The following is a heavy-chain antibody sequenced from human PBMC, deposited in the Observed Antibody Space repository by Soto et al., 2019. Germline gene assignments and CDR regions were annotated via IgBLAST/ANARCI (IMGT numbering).Heavy chain of an antibody. Sequence: EVQLVESGGGLVKPGGSLRLSCAASGFTFSSYSMNWVRQAPGKGLEWVSSISSSSSYIYYADSVKGRFTISRDNAKNSLYLQMNSLRAEDTAVYYCARATTVTKTNYYYYYMDVWGKGTTVTVSS. CDR2: ISSSSSYI. D-gene: IGHD4-17*01. CDR3: ARATTVTKTNYYYYYMDV. CDR1: GFTFSSYS. J-gene: IGHJ6*03. V-gene: IGHV3-21*01.